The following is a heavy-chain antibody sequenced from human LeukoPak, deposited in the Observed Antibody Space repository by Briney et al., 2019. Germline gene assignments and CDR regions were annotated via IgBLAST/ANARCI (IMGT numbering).Heavy chain of an antibody. CDR2: ISSSSTYT. J-gene: IGHJ4*02. V-gene: IGHV3-11*05. D-gene: IGHD3-22*01. Sequence: PGGSLRLSCAASGFTFSDYYMSWIRQAPGKGLEWVSYISSSSTYTNYADSVKSRFTISKDNAKNSLYLQMNSLRAEDTAVYYCARDLHYDSSGYYQDWGQGTLVTVSS. CDR3: ARDLHYDSSGYYQD. CDR1: GFTFSDYY.